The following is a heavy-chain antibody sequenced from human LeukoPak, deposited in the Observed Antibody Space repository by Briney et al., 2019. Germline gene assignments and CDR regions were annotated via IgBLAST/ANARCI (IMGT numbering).Heavy chain of an antibody. CDR2: ISGSGGST. Sequence: PGGSLGLSCAASGFTFSSYAMSWVRQAPGKGLEWVSAISGSGGSTYYADSVKGRFTISRDNSKNTLYLQMNSLRAEDTAVYYCAKGSGYSSGWPQSFDYWGQGTLVTVSS. V-gene: IGHV3-23*01. CDR1: GFTFSSYA. D-gene: IGHD6-19*01. CDR3: AKGSGYSSGWPQSFDY. J-gene: IGHJ4*02.